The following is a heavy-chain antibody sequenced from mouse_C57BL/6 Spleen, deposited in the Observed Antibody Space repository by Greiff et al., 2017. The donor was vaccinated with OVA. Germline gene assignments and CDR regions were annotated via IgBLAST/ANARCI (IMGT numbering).Heavy chain of an antibody. J-gene: IGHJ3*01. CDR1: GYTFTSYW. CDR2: IHPNSGST. V-gene: IGHV1-64*01. CDR3: ARGGGYYGSGAY. D-gene: IGHD1-1*01. Sequence: VQLQQPGAELVKPGASVKLSCKASGYTFTSYWMHWVKQRPGQGLEWIGMIHPNSGSTNYNEKFKSKATLTVDKSSSTAYMQLSSLTSEDSAVYYGARGGGYYGSGAYWGQGTLVTVSA.